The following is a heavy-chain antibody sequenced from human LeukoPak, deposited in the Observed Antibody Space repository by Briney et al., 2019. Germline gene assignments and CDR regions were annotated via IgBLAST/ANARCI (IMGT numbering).Heavy chain of an antibody. CDR2: IYYSGST. CDR3: ARAINSGADWFDP. D-gene: IGHD4-23*01. Sequence: SETLSLTCTVSGGSISSSSYYWGWIRQPPGKGLEWIGSIYYSGSTYYNPSLKSRVTISVDTSKNQFSLELSSVTAADTAVYYCARAINSGADWFDPWGQGTLVTVSS. V-gene: IGHV4-39*01. J-gene: IGHJ5*02. CDR1: GGSISSSSYY.